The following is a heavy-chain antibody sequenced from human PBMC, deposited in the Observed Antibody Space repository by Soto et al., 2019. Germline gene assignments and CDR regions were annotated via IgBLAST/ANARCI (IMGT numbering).Heavy chain of an antibody. Sequence: QVQLQESGPGLVKPSETLSLTCTVSGGSISSYYWSWIRQPPGRGLEWFGYIYSSGSTNYNPSLKSRVTISVNTSENQFSLKLSSVTAADTAVYYCARHIALSGSFPFDYWGQGTLVTVSS. J-gene: IGHJ4*02. V-gene: IGHV4-59*08. CDR3: ARHIALSGSFPFDY. CDR1: GGSISSYY. CDR2: IYSSGST. D-gene: IGHD3-3*01.